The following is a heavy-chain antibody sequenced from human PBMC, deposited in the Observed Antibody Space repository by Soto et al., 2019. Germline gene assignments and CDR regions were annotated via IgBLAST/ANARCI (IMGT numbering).Heavy chain of an antibody. J-gene: IGHJ6*02. CDR2: INHSGST. D-gene: IGHD3-22*01. CDR1: GGSDGSFSGSY. V-gene: IGHV4-34*01. CDR3: ARHNYDSSGYFHYSYGMDV. Sequence: QVQLQQWGAGLLKPSETLSLTCAVNGGSDGSFSGSYWSWIRQPPGKGLEWVGEINHSGSTNYNPALKSRVTISVDTPKNQFSLKLSSVTAADTAVYYCARHNYDSSGYFHYSYGMDVWGQGTTVTVSS.